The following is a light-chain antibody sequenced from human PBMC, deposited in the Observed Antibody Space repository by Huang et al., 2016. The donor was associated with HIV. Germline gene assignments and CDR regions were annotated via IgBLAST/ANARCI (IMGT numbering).Light chain of an antibody. CDR3: QQYDDWPRGFT. CDR2: GAS. J-gene: IGKJ3*01. V-gene: IGKV3-15*01. CDR1: QSVGSN. Sequence: EIVMTQSPVTLSVSPGERATLSCRASQSVGSNLAWYQHKPGQAPRLLVYGASTRATGIPARVSGSGSGTEVGLTISSLQSEDFAMYYCQQYDDWPRGFTFGPGTKVDIK.